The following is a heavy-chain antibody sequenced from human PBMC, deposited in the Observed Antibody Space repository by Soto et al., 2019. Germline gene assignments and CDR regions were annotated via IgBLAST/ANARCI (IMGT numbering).Heavy chain of an antibody. CDR2: IYYSGST. D-gene: IGHD3-22*01. CDR1: GGSISSGGYY. CDR3: ARSPKNYYDSSGYFDY. Sequence: SETLSLTCTVSGGSISSGGYYWSWIRQHPGKGLEWIGYIYYSGSTYYNPSLKSRVTISVDTSKNQFSLKLSSVTAADTAVYYCARSPKNYYDSSGYFDYWGQGTLVTVSS. J-gene: IGHJ4*02. V-gene: IGHV4-31*03.